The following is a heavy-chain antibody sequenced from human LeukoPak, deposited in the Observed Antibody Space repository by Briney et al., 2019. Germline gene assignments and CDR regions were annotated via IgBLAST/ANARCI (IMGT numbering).Heavy chain of an antibody. V-gene: IGHV3-23*01. J-gene: IGHJ4*02. CDR1: GFIFSSYA. CDR2: ISGSGSST. D-gene: IGHD2-15*01. Sequence: GGSLRLSCAASGFIFSSYAMAWVRQAPGKGLEWVSAISGSGSSTYYADSVKGRFTISRDNSKNTLYLQMNSLRAEDSALYYCAKRVVGSYYWGQGTLVTVSS. CDR3: AKRVVGSYY.